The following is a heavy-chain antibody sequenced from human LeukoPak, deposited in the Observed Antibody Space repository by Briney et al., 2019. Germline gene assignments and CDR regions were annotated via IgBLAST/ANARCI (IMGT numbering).Heavy chain of an antibody. J-gene: IGHJ3*01. CDR1: GDSVSSNTTA. Sequence: QTLSLTCAISGDSVSSNTTACNWIRQSPSRGLEWLGRTYYRSKWYNDYAASVKSRITINPDTSKNQFFLHLNSVTAEDTAVYYCVRGGQGDGYSADEAFDFWGQGTVVTVSS. CDR2: TYYRSKWYN. V-gene: IGHV6-1*01. CDR3: VRGGQGDGYSADEAFDF. D-gene: IGHD5-24*01.